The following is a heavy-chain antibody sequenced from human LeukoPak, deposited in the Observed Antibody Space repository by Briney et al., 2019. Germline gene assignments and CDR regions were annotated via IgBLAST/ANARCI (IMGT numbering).Heavy chain of an antibody. CDR1: GGSISSYY. V-gene: IGHV4-59*08. CDR2: IYYSGST. D-gene: IGHD4-17*01. Sequence: SETLSLTCTVSGGSISSYYWSWIRQPPGKGLEWIGYIYYSGSTNYNPSLKSRVTISVDTSKNQFSLKLSSVTAADTAVYYCASATVTMIRRGAAFDIWGQGQWSPSLQ. J-gene: IGHJ3*02. CDR3: ASATVTMIRRGAAFDI.